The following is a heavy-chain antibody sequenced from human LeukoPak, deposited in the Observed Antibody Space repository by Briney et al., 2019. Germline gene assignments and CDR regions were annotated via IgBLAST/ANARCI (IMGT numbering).Heavy chain of an antibody. J-gene: IGHJ6*02. CDR3: ARDQNYYGMDV. V-gene: IGHV4-34*09. Sequence: SETLSLTCAVYGGSFSNYYWTWIRQPPGKGLEWIGEINHSENTNYNPSLKSRVTISVDTSKNQFSLKLSSVTAADTAVYYCARDQNYYGMDVWGQGTTVTVSS. CDR1: GGSFSNYY. CDR2: INHSENT.